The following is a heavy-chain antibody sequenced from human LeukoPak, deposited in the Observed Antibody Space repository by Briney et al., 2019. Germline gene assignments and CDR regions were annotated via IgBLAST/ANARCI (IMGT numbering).Heavy chain of an antibody. CDR3: ARSSRISMAHDNWFDP. D-gene: IGHD3-3*02. Sequence: SETLSLTCAVYGGSFNDYYWNWIRQPPGKGLEWIGEINLRGSTTYNPSLKSRVTISLDESKNQFSLKLSSVTAADTAVYYCARSSRISMAHDNWFDPWGQGTLVTVSS. J-gene: IGHJ5*02. V-gene: IGHV4-34*01. CDR2: INLRGST. CDR1: GGSFNDYY.